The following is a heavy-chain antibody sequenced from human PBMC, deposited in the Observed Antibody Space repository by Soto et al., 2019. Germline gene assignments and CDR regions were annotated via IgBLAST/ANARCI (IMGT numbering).Heavy chain of an antibody. V-gene: IGHV3-11*01. CDR2: ISSSGSTI. Sequence: LSLTCTVSGGSISSGDYYWSWIRQAPGKGLEWVSYISSSGSTIYYADSVKGRFTISRDNAKNSLYLQMNSLRAEDTAVYYCARVSEAAGDDFDIWGQGTMVTVSS. D-gene: IGHD6-25*01. CDR1: GGSISSGDYY. J-gene: IGHJ3*02. CDR3: ARVSEAAGDDFDI.